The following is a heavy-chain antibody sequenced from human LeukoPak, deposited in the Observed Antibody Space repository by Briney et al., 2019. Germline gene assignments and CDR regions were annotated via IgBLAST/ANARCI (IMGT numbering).Heavy chain of an antibody. CDR2: ISGNGDNT. CDR3: ARFRRSAQSY. J-gene: IGHJ4*02. V-gene: IGHV3-23*01. D-gene: IGHD2-15*01. Sequence: GGTLRLSCAASGFTFSSYTMNWVRQAPGKGLEWVSSISGNGDNTFYADSVKGRFTISRDNSKNTVYLQMNSLTAEDTAVYYCARFRRSAQSYWGQGILVTVSS. CDR1: GFTFSSYT.